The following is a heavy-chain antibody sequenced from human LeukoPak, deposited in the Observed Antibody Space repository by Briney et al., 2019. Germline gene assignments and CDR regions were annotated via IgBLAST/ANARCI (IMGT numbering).Heavy chain of an antibody. J-gene: IGHJ4*02. CDR2: INHSGST. V-gene: IGHV4-34*01. CDR1: GGSFSGYY. CDR3: ARLRRRAIFDY. Sequence: SETLSLTCAVYGGSFSGYYWSWIRQPPGKGLEWIGEINHSGSTNYNPSLKSRVTISVDTSKNQFSLKLSSVTAADTAVYYCARLRRRAIFDYWGQGTLVTVSS. D-gene: IGHD4-17*01.